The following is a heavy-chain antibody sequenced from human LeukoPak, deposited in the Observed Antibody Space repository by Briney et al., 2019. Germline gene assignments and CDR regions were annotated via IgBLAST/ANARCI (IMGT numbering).Heavy chain of an antibody. D-gene: IGHD6-13*01. Sequence: SQTLSLTCVISGDXVSSNSAAWSWIRQSPSRGLEWLGRTYYRSKWYNDYAVSVRSRITIDPDTSKNQFSLQLNSVTPEDTAVYYRARAMGLAAAGHRAFDFWGQGTLVTVSS. CDR1: GDXVSSNSAA. CDR3: ARAMGLAAAGHRAFDF. CDR2: TYYRSKWYN. V-gene: IGHV6-1*01. J-gene: IGHJ4*02.